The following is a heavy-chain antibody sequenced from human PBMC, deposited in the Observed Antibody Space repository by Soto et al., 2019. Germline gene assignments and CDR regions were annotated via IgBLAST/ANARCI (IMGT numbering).Heavy chain of an antibody. CDR3: ASAACSSTSCSPRTALDV. D-gene: IGHD2-2*01. V-gene: IGHV4-34*01. CDR2: INHSGST. J-gene: IGHJ6*02. Sequence: PSETLSLTXAVYGGSFSGYYWSWIRQPPGKGLEWIGEINHSGSTNYNPSLKSRVTISVDTSKNQFSLKLSSVTAADTAVYYCASAACSSTSCSPRTALDVWGQGTTVTVSS. CDR1: GGSFSGYY.